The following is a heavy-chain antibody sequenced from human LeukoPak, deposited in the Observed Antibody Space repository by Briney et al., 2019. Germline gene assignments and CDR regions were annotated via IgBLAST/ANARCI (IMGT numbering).Heavy chain of an antibody. V-gene: IGHV4-4*07. CDR1: GTSISSSNSYR. CDR2: IFATGTT. Sequence: SETLSLTCMVFGTSISSSNSYRWSWVRQSAGKGLEWIGRIFATGTTNYNPSLKSRVTMSVDTPNNQFSLRLRAVTAADTAVYYCTSGTVETTAGFEWGRGTLVTVYS. J-gene: IGHJ4*02. CDR3: TSGTVETTAGFE. D-gene: IGHD1-7*01.